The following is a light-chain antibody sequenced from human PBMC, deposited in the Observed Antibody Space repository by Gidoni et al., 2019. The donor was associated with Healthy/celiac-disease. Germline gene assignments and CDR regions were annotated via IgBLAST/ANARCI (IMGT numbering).Light chain of an antibody. CDR3: QAWDSSTAKVV. V-gene: IGLV3-1*01. Sequence: SYELTHPPTVSVSPGPTASITCSGAKWGDKYSCWYQQTPGQSPVLVIYQDSKRPSGIPERFSGSNSGNTATLTISGTQAMDEADYYCQAWDSSTAKVVFGGGTKLTVL. CDR2: QDS. J-gene: IGLJ2*01. CDR1: KWGDKY.